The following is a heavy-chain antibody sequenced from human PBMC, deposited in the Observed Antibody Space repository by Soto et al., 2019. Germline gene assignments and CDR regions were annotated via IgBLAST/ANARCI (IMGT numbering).Heavy chain of an antibody. D-gene: IGHD6-19*01. V-gene: IGHV4-59*01. J-gene: IGHJ6*02. CDR2: IFYSGST. Sequence: SEARSVTSPVSGVSISNGDWGWIRKPPGRGLEWSGHIFYSGSTNYNPALKSRVTISVDTSKSQFSLKLSSVTAADTAVYYCARGIEGWYQGRYYYGMDVWGQGTTVT. CDR1: GVSISNGD. CDR3: ARGIEGWYQGRYYYGMDV.